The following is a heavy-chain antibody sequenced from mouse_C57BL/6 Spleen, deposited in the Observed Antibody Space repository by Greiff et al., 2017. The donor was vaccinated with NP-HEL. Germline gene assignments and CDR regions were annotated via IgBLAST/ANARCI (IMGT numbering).Heavy chain of an antibody. CDR3: ARSGDYEVPRFAD. Sequence: VQLQQSGAELARPGASVKLSCTASGYTFTSYGISWVKQRTGQGLEWIGEIYTRSGNTYYTDKFKGKATLTADKSASTAYMELRSLTSEDSAVYFWARSGDYEVPRFADWGQGTLVTVSA. CDR1: GYTFTSYG. V-gene: IGHV1-81*01. D-gene: IGHD2-4*01. J-gene: IGHJ3*01. CDR2: IYTRSGNT.